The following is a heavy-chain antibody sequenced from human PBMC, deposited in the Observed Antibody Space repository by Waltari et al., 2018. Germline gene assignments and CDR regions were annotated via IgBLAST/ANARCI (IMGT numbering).Heavy chain of an antibody. V-gene: IGHV3-48*04. D-gene: IGHD6-19*01. CDR3: ARWYSSGFDY. CDR2: MSSSSVTI. Sequence: EVQLVESGGGLVQPGGSLRRSCAASGFTFSSYSMNWVRQAPGKGLESVSYMSSSSVTIYYADSVKGRFTISRDNAKNSLYLQMDSLRAEDTAVYYCARWYSSGFDYWGQGTLVTVSS. J-gene: IGHJ4*02. CDR1: GFTFSSYS.